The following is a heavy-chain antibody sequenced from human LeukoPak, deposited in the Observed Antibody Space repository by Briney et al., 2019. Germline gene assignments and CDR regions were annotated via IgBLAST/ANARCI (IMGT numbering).Heavy chain of an antibody. CDR3: ARDPSTIAMAGLDY. CDR2: IWYDGSNK. J-gene: IGHJ4*02. Sequence: GGSLRLSCAASGFTFSSYGMHWVRQAPGKGLEWVAVIWYDGSNKYYADSVKGRFTISRDNSKNTLYLQMNSLRAEDTAVYYCARDPSTIAMAGLDYWGQGTLVTVSS. D-gene: IGHD6-19*01. CDR1: GFTFSSYG. V-gene: IGHV3-33*01.